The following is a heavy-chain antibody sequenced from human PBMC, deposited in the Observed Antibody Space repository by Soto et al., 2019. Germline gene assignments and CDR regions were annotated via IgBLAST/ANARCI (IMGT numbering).Heavy chain of an antibody. CDR2: IYYSGST. D-gene: IGHD3-9*01. CDR3: ARDRLANWFDP. V-gene: IGHV4-59*01. J-gene: IGHJ5*02. Sequence: LSLTCTVSGGSISSYYWSWIRQPPGKGLEWIGYIYYSGSTNYNPSLKSRVTISVDTSKNQFSLKLSSVTAADTAVYYCARDRLANWFDPWGQGTLVTVSS. CDR1: GGSISSYY.